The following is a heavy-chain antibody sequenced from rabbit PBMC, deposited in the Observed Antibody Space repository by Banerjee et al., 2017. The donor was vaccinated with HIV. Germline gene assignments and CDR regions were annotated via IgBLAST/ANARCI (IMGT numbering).Heavy chain of an antibody. D-gene: IGHD6-1*01. CDR2: IYAGSTDNT. J-gene: IGHJ2*01. CDR3: ARAWGYYLYYYNAYVPDAFDP. V-gene: IGHV1S40*01. CDR1: GIDVSSYDY. Sequence: LDGAGRGVGRTDGTLTLTCKGSGIDVSSYDYMCWVRQAPGKGLEGIACIYAGSTDNTYSANWAKGRFTVSKTSSTTVTLQMTSLTAADTATYFCARAWGYYLYYYNAYVPDAFDPWGPGTLVTVS.